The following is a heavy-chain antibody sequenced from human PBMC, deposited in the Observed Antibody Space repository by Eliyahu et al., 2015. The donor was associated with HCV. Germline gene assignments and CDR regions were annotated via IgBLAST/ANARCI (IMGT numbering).Heavy chain of an antibody. J-gene: IGHJ4*02. V-gene: IGHV4-59*08. CDR1: GGSISSYH. D-gene: IGHD1-26*01. CDR3: ARIYPEVGAVDY. CDR2: IYYSGST. Sequence: QVQLQESGPGLVKPSETLSLTCTVSGGSISSYHWSWIRQPPGKGLEXIGYIYYSGSTNYNPSLKSRVTISVDTSKNQFSLKLSSVTAADTAVYYCARIYPEVGAVDYWGQGTLVTVSS.